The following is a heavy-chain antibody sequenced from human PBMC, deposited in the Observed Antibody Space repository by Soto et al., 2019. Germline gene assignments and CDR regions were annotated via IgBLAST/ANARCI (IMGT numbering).Heavy chain of an antibody. D-gene: IGHD1-26*01. CDR2: INPNSGGT. CDR3: ARDIPHSGSYSSGFGP. J-gene: IGHJ5*02. CDR1: GYTFTGYY. Sequence: GASVKVSCKASGYTFTGYYMHWVRQAPGQGLEWMGWINPNSGGTNYAQKFQGWVTMTRDTSISTAYMELSRLRSDDTAVYYCARDIPHSGSYSSGFGPWGQGTLVTVSS. V-gene: IGHV1-2*04.